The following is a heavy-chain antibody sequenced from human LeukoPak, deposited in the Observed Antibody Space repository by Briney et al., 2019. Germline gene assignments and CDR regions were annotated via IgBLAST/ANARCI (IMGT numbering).Heavy chain of an antibody. J-gene: IGHJ4*02. Sequence: SETLSLTCTVSGASISSYYWSWIRQPPGKGLEWIGYISYIGNTNYNASLKSRVTISVATSKNQFSLELSSVTAADTAVYYCARDAVRMGASYYFDSSGQGTLVTASS. D-gene: IGHD1-26*01. CDR3: ARDAVRMGASYYFDS. V-gene: IGHV4-59*01. CDR2: ISYIGNT. CDR1: GASISSYY.